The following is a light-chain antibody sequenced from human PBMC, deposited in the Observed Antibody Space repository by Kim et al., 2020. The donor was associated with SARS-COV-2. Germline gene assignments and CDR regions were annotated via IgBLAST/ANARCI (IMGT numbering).Light chain of an antibody. CDR1: QSGLYRSNSKNY. Sequence: ATINCKSSQSGLYRSNSKNYLAWYQQKPGQHPKLLVYWASTRESGVPDRFSGSGSGTDFTLTISSLQAEDVAVYYCQQYYATPPTFGGGTKVDIK. CDR3: QQYYATPPT. J-gene: IGKJ4*01. CDR2: WAS. V-gene: IGKV4-1*01.